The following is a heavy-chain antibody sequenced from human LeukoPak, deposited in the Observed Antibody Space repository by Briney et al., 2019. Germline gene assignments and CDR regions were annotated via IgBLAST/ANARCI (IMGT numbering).Heavy chain of an antibody. D-gene: IGHD3-9*01. CDR2: VIPSGGTT. Sequence: ASVKVSCKASGYTFTNYYIHWVRQAPGQGLEWMGVVIPSGGTTSYAQKFQGRVTMTRDTSTSTVYMEVSSLRSEDTALYYCARDYDILTGYYIGSSNGMDVWGQGTTVTVSS. CDR1: GYTFTNYY. J-gene: IGHJ6*02. CDR3: ARDYDILTGYYIGSSNGMDV. V-gene: IGHV1-46*01.